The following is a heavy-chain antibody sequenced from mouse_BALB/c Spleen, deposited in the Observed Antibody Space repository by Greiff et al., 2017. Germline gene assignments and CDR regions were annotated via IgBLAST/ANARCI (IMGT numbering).Heavy chain of an antibody. CDR3: AIYYGSSFFDY. CDR2: ISYSGST. Sequence: EVMLVESGPGLVKPSQSLSLTCTVTGYSITSDYAWNWIRQFPGNKLEWMGYISYSGSTSYNPSLKSRISITRDTSKNQFFLQLNSVTTEDTATYYCAIYYGSSFFDYWGQGTTLTVSS. CDR1: GYSITSDYA. V-gene: IGHV3-2*02. D-gene: IGHD1-1*01. J-gene: IGHJ2*01.